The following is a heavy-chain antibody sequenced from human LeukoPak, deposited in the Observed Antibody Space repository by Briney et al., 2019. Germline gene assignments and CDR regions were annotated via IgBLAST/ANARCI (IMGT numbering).Heavy chain of an antibody. J-gene: IGHJ4*02. CDR2: VYHSGST. CDR1: GGSFSGYY. CDR3: ARDDIVVVTAGFDY. D-gene: IGHD2-21*02. Sequence: SETLSLACAVYGGSFSGYYWSWIRQPPGKGLEWIGEVYHSGSTNYNPSLKSRVAISVDTSKNQFSLKLSSVTAADTAVYYCARDDIVVVTAGFDYWGQGTLVTVSS. V-gene: IGHV4-34*01.